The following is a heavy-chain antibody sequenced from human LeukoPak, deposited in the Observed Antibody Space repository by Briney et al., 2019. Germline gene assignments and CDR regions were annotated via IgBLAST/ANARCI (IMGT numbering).Heavy chain of an antibody. Sequence: SVKVSCMASGGTFSSYATSWVRQAPGQGLEWMGGIIPIFGTANYAQKFQGRVTITADESTSTAYMELSSLRSEDTAVYYCARVGAAVGPFDYWGQGTLVTVSS. CDR3: ARVGAAVGPFDY. CDR1: GGTFSSYA. CDR2: IIPIFGTA. D-gene: IGHD6-13*01. V-gene: IGHV1-69*13. J-gene: IGHJ4*02.